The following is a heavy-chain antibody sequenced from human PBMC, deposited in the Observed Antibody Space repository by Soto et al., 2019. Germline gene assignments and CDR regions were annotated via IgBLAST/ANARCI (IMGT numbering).Heavy chain of an antibody. CDR2: IYPGDSDT. CDR1: GYSFTNYW. J-gene: IGHJ6*02. Sequence: EVQLVQSGAEVKKPGESLIISCKGSGYSFTNYWIGWLRQVPGTGLEWMGIIYPGDSDTRYSPSFQGQVSISADKSINTAYLQWSSLKASDTAMYYCARQTSGWFGMDVWGQGTAVTVSS. CDR3: ARQTSGWFGMDV. V-gene: IGHV5-51*01. D-gene: IGHD6-19*01.